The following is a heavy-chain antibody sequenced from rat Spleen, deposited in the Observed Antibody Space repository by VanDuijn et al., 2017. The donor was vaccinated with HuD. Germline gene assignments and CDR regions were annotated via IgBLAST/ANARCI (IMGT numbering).Heavy chain of an antibody. CDR2: IGYEGGNT. J-gene: IGHJ4*01. Sequence: EVQLVESGGGLVQPGRSLKLSCAASGFTFSDYYMAWVRQAPKKGLEWVASIGYEGGNTYYGDSVKGRFTISRDNAKSTLYLQMDSLRSEDTATYYCARHDSGYGVMDAWGQGASVTVSS. CDR1: GFTFSDYY. V-gene: IGHV5-22*01. D-gene: IGHD4-3*01. CDR3: ARHDSGYGVMDA.